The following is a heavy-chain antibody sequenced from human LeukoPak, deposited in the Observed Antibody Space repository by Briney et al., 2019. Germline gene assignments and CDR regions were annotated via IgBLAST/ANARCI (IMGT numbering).Heavy chain of an antibody. CDR1: GYSISRGYY. Sequence: PSETLSLTCAVSGYSISRGYYWGWIRQPPGKGLEWIGRIYTSGSTNYNPSLKSRVTISVDTSKNQFSLKLSSVTAADTAVYYCARGTVGRTYCGGDCYSPIDYWGQGTLVTVSS. V-gene: IGHV4-38-2*01. CDR2: IYTSGST. CDR3: ARGTVGRTYCGGDCYSPIDY. J-gene: IGHJ4*02. D-gene: IGHD2-21*01.